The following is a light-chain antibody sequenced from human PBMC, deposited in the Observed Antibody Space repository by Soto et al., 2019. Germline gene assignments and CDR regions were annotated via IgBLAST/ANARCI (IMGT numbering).Light chain of an antibody. CDR2: GAY. CDR3: QQYGSSGT. Sequence: EIVLTQSPGTLSLSPGERATLSCRASESVDSTYLAWYQQRPGQAPRLLIYGAYRRATGTPDRFSGSGSGTDFTLTISRLEPEDFAVYYCQQYGSSGTFGQGTKVDIK. CDR1: ESVDSTY. V-gene: IGKV3-20*01. J-gene: IGKJ1*01.